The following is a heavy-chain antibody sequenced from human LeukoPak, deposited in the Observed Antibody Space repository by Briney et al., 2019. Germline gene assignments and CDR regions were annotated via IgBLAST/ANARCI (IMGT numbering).Heavy chain of an antibody. CDR3: ARLGQLVDHFDY. D-gene: IGHD6-6*01. V-gene: IGHV4-39*01. J-gene: IGHJ4*02. CDR1: GGSISSSSYY. Sequence: SETLSLTCIVSGGSISSSSYYWGWIRQPPGKGLEWIGNIYYSGSTYYNPSLKSRVTISEDTSKNQFSLKLSSVTAADTALYYCARLGQLVDHFDYWGQGTLVTVSS. CDR2: IYYSGST.